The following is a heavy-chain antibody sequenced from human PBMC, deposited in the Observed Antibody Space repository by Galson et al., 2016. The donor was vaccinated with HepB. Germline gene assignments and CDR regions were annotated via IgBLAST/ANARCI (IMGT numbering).Heavy chain of an antibody. Sequence: SVKVPCKASGGIFNSYGISWVRQAPGQGLEWMGGIIAIFGTANYAEKFQGRVTISADKSTTTTYMELSSLRSEDTAVYYCARSESYYPNYFDYWGQGTLVAVSS. V-gene: IGHV1-69*06. J-gene: IGHJ4*02. CDR1: GGIFNSYG. CDR3: ARSESYYPNYFDY. CDR2: IIAIFGTA. D-gene: IGHD3-22*01.